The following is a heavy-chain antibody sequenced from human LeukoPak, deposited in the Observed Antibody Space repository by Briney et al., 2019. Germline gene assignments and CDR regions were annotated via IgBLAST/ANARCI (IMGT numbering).Heavy chain of an antibody. J-gene: IGHJ4*02. CDR2: ISWNSGSI. Sequence: GGSLRLSCAASGFTFDDYAMHWVRQAPGKGLEWVSGISWNSGSIGYADSVKGRFTISRDNAKNSLYLQMGSLRAEDTAVYYCARFSGRNWGQGTLVTVSS. V-gene: IGHV3-9*01. D-gene: IGHD2-15*01. CDR1: GFTFDDYA. CDR3: ARFSGRN.